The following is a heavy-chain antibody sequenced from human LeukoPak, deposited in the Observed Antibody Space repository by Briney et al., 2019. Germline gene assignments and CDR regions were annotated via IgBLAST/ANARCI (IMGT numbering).Heavy chain of an antibody. CDR2: ISYSGRT. J-gene: IGHJ4*02. CDR3: ARKTGDLYYFDY. Sequence: SETLSLTCTVSGGSISSYYWSWIRQPPGKGLEWIGYISYSGRTNYNPSLKSRVAISVDTSKNQFSLRLSSETAADTAVYYCARKTGDLYYFDYWGQGTLVTVSS. V-gene: IGHV4-59*01. CDR1: GGSISSYY. D-gene: IGHD7-27*01.